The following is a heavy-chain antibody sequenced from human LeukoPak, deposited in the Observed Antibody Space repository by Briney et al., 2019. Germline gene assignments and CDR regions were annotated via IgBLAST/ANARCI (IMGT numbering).Heavy chain of an antibody. CDR3: AKTGGADVYYDILTGTRGYFDY. D-gene: IGHD3-9*01. CDR1: GVTLRSYG. J-gene: IGHJ4*02. V-gene: IGHV3-33*03. CDR2: IWYDGSNK. Sequence: GGSMRLSCAASGVTLRSYGMYWVRQAPGKALEWVAVIWYDGSNKYYADAVKGRFTIPRDNSKNTLYLQMNSLRAEDTAVYYCAKTGGADVYYDILTGTRGYFDYWGQGTLVTVSS.